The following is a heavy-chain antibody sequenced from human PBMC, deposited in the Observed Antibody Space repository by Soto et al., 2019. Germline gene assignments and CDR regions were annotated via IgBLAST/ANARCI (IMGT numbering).Heavy chain of an antibody. V-gene: IGHV4-31*03. CDR1: GGSISSGGYY. D-gene: IGHD3-3*01. CDR3: ARDSWSGPHYYHGMDV. Sequence: QVQLQESGPGLVKPSQTLSLTCTVSGGSISSGGYYWSWIRQHPGKGLEWIGYIYYRGSTYYNPALKSRVTISVDTSKNQFSLKVSSVTAADTAVYYCARDSWSGPHYYHGMDVWGQGTTVTVSS. J-gene: IGHJ6*02. CDR2: IYYRGST.